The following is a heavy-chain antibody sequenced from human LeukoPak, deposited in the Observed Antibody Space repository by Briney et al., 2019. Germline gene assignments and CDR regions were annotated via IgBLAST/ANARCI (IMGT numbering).Heavy chain of an antibody. J-gene: IGHJ4*02. CDR2: ISGGSGDT. D-gene: IGHD6-13*01. V-gene: IGHV1-3*01. CDR1: GYIFTNYA. Sequence: ASVKVSCKASGYIFTNYAMHWVRQAPGQRLEWMGRISGGSGDTKYSQKFQDRVTITRDTSASTAYMELRSLRSDDTAVYYCARGDSAGIPFDYWGQGTLVTVSS. CDR3: ARGDSAGIPFDY.